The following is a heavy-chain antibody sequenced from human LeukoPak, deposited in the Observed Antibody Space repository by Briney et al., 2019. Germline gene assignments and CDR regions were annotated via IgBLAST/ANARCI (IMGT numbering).Heavy chain of an antibody. CDR3: ARTPIYYFDNSGYYN. J-gene: IGHJ4*02. Sequence: SETLSLTCIVSSGSISSNNHYWGWIRQPQGKRLEWIGSIDYSGSTDYNPSLKSRVTLSVDTSKNQFSLKLSSVTAADTAVYYCARTPIYYFDNSGYYNWGQGTLVTVSS. D-gene: IGHD3-22*01. V-gene: IGHV4-39*07. CDR1: SGSISSNNHY. CDR2: IDYSGST.